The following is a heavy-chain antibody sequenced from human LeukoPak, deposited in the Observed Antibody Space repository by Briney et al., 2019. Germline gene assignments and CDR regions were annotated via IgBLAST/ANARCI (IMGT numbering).Heavy chain of an antibody. CDR2: INWNGGST. V-gene: IGHV3-20*01. CDR3: ARVVTDGPLRYFDWLSSSWFDP. Sequence: GGSLRLSCAASGFTFDDYGMSWVRQAPGKGLEWVSGINWNGGSTGYADSVKGRFTISRDNAKNSLYLQMNSLRAEDTALYHCARVVTDGPLRYFDWLSSSWFDPWGQGTLVTVSS. J-gene: IGHJ5*02. CDR1: GFTFDDYG. D-gene: IGHD3-9*01.